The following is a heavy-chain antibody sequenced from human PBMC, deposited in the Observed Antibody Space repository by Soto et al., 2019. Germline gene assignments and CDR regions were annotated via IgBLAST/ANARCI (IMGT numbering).Heavy chain of an antibody. V-gene: IGHV4-34*01. CDR2: INHSGGT. CDR3: ARGSVDTVDSSGFYEY. Sequence: SGTLALTCAVQGGSFSAYYWSWIRQPPGKGLEWIGEINHSGGTSYNPSLKSRVTISVDTSKSQFSLKLTSVTAADRAVYYCARGSVDTVDSSGFYEYWGQVPPVTVSS. J-gene: IGHJ4*02. CDR1: GGSFSAYY. D-gene: IGHD3-22*01.